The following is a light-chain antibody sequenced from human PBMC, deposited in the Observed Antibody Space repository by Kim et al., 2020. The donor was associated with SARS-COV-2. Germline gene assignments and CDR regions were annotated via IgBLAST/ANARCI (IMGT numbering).Light chain of an antibody. Sequence: IVLRQSPATLSVSPGERVTLSCWASQSVSSSLAWYQQKPGQAPRLLIHGASTRATGIPARFSGGGSGTEFTLTINSLQSEDFAVYYCQQNGAWPLTFGGGTKVDIK. CDR3: QQNGAWPLT. CDR2: GAS. V-gene: IGKV3-15*01. CDR1: QSVSSS. J-gene: IGKJ4*01.